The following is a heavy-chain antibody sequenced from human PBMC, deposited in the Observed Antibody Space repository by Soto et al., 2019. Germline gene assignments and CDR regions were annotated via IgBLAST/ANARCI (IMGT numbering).Heavy chain of an antibody. D-gene: IGHD2-15*01. CDR1: GFTFDDYA. Sequence: EVQLVESGGGLAQPGRSLRLSCAASGFTFDDYAMHWVRQAPGKGLDWVSSISWNSGSIGYADSVKGRFTISRDNAKNSLYLQVNSLRAEDTALYYCAKDVVAHPSSGMDVLGQGTTVTVSS. J-gene: IGHJ6*02. V-gene: IGHV3-9*01. CDR2: ISWNSGSI. CDR3: AKDVVAHPSSGMDV.